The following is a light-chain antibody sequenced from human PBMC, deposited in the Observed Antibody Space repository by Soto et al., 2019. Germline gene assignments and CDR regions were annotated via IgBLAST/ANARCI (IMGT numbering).Light chain of an antibody. Sequence: EIVLTQSPATLSLSPGERATLSCRASQSVSSNSLAWHQQKPGQAPRLLMYAASSRAAGIPDRFSGSGSGTDFTLTISRLEPEDFAVYYCQQHGSWGITFGPGTKVDIK. CDR3: QQHGSWGIT. J-gene: IGKJ3*01. V-gene: IGKV3-20*01. CDR1: QSVSSNS. CDR2: AAS.